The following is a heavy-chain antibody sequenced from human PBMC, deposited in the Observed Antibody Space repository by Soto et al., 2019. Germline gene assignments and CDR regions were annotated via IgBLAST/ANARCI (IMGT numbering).Heavy chain of an antibody. CDR3: ARGADYDSSGIRLNWFDP. CDR1: GFTFSSYD. CDR2: ISSSSSTI. J-gene: IGHJ5*02. V-gene: IGHV3-48*02. Sequence: EVQLVESGGGLVQPGGSLRLSCAASGFTFSSYDMNWVRQAPGKGLEWVSYISSSSSTIYYADSVKGRFTISRDNAKNSLYLQMNSLRDEDTAVYYCARGADYDSSGIRLNWFDPWGQGPLVTVSS. D-gene: IGHD3-22*01.